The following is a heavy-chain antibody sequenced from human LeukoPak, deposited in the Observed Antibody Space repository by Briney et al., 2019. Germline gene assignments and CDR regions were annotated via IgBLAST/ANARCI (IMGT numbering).Heavy chain of an antibody. CDR3: VATTPSIDH. CDR2: VNSDGSST. J-gene: IGHJ4*02. CDR1: GLTLSNYW. Sequence: GGSLRLSCAASGLTLSNYWMHWVRQAAGKGLVWVSRVNSDGSSTTYADSVKGRFTISRDNAKNTLYLQMNSLRAGDTALYYCVATTPSIDHWGQGSLVTVSS. D-gene: IGHD2-15*01. V-gene: IGHV3-74*01.